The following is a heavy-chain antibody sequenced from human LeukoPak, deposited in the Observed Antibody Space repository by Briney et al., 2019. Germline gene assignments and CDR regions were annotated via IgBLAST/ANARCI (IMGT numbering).Heavy chain of an antibody. V-gene: IGHV5-10-1*01. Sequence: GASLKISCKGSGYSFTSYYITWVRRMRGKGLEWRGRIDPSDSYTNYSPSFQGDVTISANKSISTSYLPLSSLKASDTAMYYCARSPADGYTYRVDYFWGQGTLVTVSS. D-gene: IGHD5-24*01. CDR3: ARSPADGYTYRVDYF. J-gene: IGHJ3*01. CDR2: IDPSDSYT. CDR1: GYSFTSYY.